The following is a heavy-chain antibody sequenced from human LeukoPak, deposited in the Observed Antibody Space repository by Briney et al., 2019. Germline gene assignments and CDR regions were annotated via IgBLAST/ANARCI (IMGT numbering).Heavy chain of an antibody. V-gene: IGHV3-21*01. D-gene: IGHD1-26*01. CDR2: ISSSSSYI. J-gene: IGHJ3*02. CDR3: ARVAVVGATRDAFDI. Sequence: PGGSLRLSCAASGFTFSSYSVNWVRQAPGKGLEWVSSISSSSSYIYYADSVKGRFTISRDNAKNSLYLQMNSLRAEDTAVYYCARVAVVGATRDAFDIWGQGTMVTVSS. CDR1: GFTFSSYS.